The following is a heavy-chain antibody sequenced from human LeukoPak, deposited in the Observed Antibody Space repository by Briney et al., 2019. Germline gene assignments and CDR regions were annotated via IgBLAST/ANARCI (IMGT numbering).Heavy chain of an antibody. J-gene: IGHJ3*02. Sequence: PSETLSLTCTVSGGSISSYYWSWILQPPGKGLEWIGYIYYSGSTNYNPSLKSRVTISVDTSKNQFSLKLSSVTAADTAVYYCARYLGELDAFDIWGQGTMVTVSS. D-gene: IGHD1-7*01. CDR3: ARYLGELDAFDI. CDR2: IYYSGST. CDR1: GGSISSYY. V-gene: IGHV4-59*01.